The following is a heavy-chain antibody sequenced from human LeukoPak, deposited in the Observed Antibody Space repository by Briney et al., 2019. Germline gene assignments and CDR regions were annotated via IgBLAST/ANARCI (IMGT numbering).Heavy chain of an antibody. D-gene: IGHD3-16*02. V-gene: IGHV1-18*01. Sequence: ASVALSFTASGSSFTNYGVRCVRQAPGHGQERMGWLSCYDGDTNYAQNLQGRGAMTTDTSTSTAYMEVRSLRSDDTAVYYCARGGRRSGYTEYDYWGEGTLVTVSS. CDR3: ARGGRRSGYTEYDY. CDR2: LSCYDGDT. J-gene: IGHJ4*02. CDR1: GSSFTNYG.